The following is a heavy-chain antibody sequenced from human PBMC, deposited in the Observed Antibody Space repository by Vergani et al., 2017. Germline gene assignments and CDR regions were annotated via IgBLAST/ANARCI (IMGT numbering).Heavy chain of an antibody. D-gene: IGHD2-2*01. CDR3: AGLGYCSSTSCKEGDY. V-gene: IGHV1-69*12. CDR2: LIPIFGTA. CDR1: GGTFSSYA. J-gene: IGHJ4*02. Sequence: QVQLVQSGAEVKKPGSSVKVSCMASGGTFSSYAISWVRQAPGQGLEWMGGLIPIFGTANYAQKVQGRVTITADESTSTAYMELSSLRSEDTAGYYCAGLGYCSSTSCKEGDYWGQGTLVTVSS.